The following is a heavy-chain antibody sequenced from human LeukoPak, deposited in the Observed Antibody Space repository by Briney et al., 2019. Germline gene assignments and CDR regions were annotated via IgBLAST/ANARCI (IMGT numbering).Heavy chain of an antibody. V-gene: IGHV1-2*06. CDR3: ARVMDYYYMDV. CDR1: GDTFTAYF. Sequence: ASVKVSCKTSGDTFTAYFMHWVRQAPGQGLEWMGRINPNSGGTNYAQKFQGRVTMTRDTSINTAYMELSRLRSDDTAVYYCARVMDYYYMDVWGKGTTVTVSS. D-gene: IGHD2-8*01. CDR2: INPNSGGT. J-gene: IGHJ6*03.